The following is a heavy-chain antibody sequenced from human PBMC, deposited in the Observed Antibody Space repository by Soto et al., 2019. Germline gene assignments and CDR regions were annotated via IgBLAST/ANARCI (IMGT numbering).Heavy chain of an antibody. D-gene: IGHD4-4*01. V-gene: IGHV1-18*01. CDR1: GYTFTSYG. J-gene: IGHJ6*02. Sequence: ASVKVSCKASGYTFTSYGISWVRQAPGQGLEWMGWISAYNGNTNYAQKLQGRVTMTTDTSTSTAYMELRSLRSDDTAVYYCARDSRLQYPEYYYYGMDVWGQGTTVTVSS. CDR2: ISAYNGNT. CDR3: ARDSRLQYPEYYYYGMDV.